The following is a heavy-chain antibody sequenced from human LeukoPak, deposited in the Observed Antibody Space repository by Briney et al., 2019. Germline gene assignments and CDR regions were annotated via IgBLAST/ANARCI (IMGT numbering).Heavy chain of an antibody. D-gene: IGHD6-19*01. V-gene: IGHV1-46*01. Sequence: ASVKVSCKASGYTFTSYYIHWVRQAPGQGLEWMGIINPSGGSTSYAQKFQGRVTMTRDTSTSTVYMELSSLRSEDTAVYYCAREYSSGWYVDYWGQGTLVTVSS. CDR1: GYTFTSYY. CDR3: AREYSSGWYVDY. J-gene: IGHJ4*02. CDR2: INPSGGST.